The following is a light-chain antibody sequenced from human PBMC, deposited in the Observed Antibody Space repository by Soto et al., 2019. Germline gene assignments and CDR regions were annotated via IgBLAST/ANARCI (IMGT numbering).Light chain of an antibody. CDR3: CSYAGSYTSRV. J-gene: IGLJ1*01. CDR1: SSDVGGYNY. CDR2: DVS. V-gene: IGLV2-11*01. Sequence: QSALTQPRSVSGSPGQSVTMSCTGTSSDVGGYNYVSWYQQHPGKAPKLMIYDVSKRPSGVPDRFSGAKSGNTASLTISGLQAEDEADYYCCSYAGSYTSRVFGTGTKLTVL.